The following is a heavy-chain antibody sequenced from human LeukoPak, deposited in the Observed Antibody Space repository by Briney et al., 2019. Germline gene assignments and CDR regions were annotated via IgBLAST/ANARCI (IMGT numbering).Heavy chain of an antibody. D-gene: IGHD5-12*01. Sequence: PGGSLRLSCAASGFTFSSYEMNWVRQAPGKGLEWVSYISSSGSTIYCADSVKGRFTISRDNAKNSLYLQMNSLRAEDTAVYYCARLPYSGYDAFDIWGQGTMVTVSS. V-gene: IGHV3-48*03. CDR3: ARLPYSGYDAFDI. J-gene: IGHJ3*02. CDR2: ISSSGSTI. CDR1: GFTFSSYE.